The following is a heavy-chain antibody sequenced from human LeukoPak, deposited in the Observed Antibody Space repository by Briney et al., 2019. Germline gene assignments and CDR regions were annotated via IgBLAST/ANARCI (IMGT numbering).Heavy chain of an antibody. J-gene: IGHJ4*02. CDR2: IYYDGSSK. CDR3: ARDKGTTSIDN. CDR1: GIPFSRSG. Sequence: GGSLRLSCAASGIPFSRSGMHWVRQAPGKGLDWVAFIYYDGSSKYYADSVKGRFTISRDNSKDTVYRQMNSLRAEDTAVYFCARDKGTTSIDNWGQGALVTVSS. V-gene: IGHV3-33*01. D-gene: IGHD2/OR15-2a*01.